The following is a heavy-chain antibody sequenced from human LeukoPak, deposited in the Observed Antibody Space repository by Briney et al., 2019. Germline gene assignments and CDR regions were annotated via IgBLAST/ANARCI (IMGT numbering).Heavy chain of an antibody. CDR3: ASGDYGFVDY. CDR2: IYHSGST. J-gene: IGHJ4*02. V-gene: IGHV4-4*02. Sequence: SGTLSLTCAVSGGSISSSNWWRWVRQPPGKGLEWIGEIYHSGSTNYNPSLKSRVTISIDKYKNQFSLKLSSVTAADTAVYYCASGDYGFVDYWGQGTLVSVSS. D-gene: IGHD4-17*01. CDR1: GGSISSSNW.